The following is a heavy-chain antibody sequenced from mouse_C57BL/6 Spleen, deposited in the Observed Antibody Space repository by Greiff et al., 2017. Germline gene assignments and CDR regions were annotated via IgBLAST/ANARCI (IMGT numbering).Heavy chain of an antibody. D-gene: IGHD2-2*01. CDR1: GYTFTSYT. J-gene: IGHJ2*01. CDR2: INPSSGYT. V-gene: IGHV1-4*01. CDR3: ARSGMVTTSYFGY. Sequence: VQLQQSGAELARPGASVTMSCKASGYTFTSYTMHWVKQRPGQGLEWIGYINPSSGYTKYNQKFKDKATLTADKSSSTAYMQLSSLTSEDSAVYYGARSGMVTTSYFGYWGQGTTLTVAS.